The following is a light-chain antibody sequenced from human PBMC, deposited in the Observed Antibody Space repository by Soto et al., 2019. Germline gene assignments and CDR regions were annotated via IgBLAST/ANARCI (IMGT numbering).Light chain of an antibody. CDR1: QSVLYSSNNKNY. V-gene: IGKV4-1*01. CDR3: QQYYSTPLT. J-gene: IGKJ1*01. CDR2: WAS. Sequence: DIVMTQSPDSLAVSLGERATINCKSSQSVLYSSNNKNYLVWYQQRPGQPPKMLIYWASTRESGVPDRFSGSGSGIDFTLTISSLQAEDVAVYYCQQYYSTPLTFGQGTKVEIK.